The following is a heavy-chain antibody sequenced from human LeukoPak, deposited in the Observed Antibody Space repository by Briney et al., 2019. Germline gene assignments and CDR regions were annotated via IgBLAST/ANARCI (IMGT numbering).Heavy chain of an antibody. V-gene: IGHV3-7*01. Sequence: GGSLRLSCAASGSTSSRYYMSWVRQTPEKGLEWVANINQDGSEKNYVDSVKGRFTISRDNAKNSLYLQMNSLRAEDTAVYYCARITMVRGASDYWGQGTLVTVSS. J-gene: IGHJ4*02. CDR2: INQDGSEK. CDR3: ARITMVRGASDY. D-gene: IGHD3-10*01. CDR1: GSTSSRYY.